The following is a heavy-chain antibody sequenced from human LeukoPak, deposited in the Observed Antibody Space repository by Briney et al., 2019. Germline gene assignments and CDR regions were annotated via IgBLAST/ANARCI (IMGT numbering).Heavy chain of an antibody. CDR3: ARDYPPGDY. V-gene: IGHV3-7*01. CDR1: GFNFNNFF. Sequence: GGSLRLSCAASGFNFNNFFMTWVRQAPGKGLEWVANIKEDGNEKYYVDSVKGRFTISRDNANNSLYLQMNSLGTEDTAVYFCARDYPPGDYWGQGTLVTVSS. J-gene: IGHJ4*02. CDR2: IKEDGNEK. D-gene: IGHD3-16*02.